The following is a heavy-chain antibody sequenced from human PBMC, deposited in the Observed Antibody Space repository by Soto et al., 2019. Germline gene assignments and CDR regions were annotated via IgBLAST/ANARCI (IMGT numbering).Heavy chain of an antibody. J-gene: IGHJ4*02. Sequence: QVQLVQSGAQVKKPGASVKVSCKASGYTFSSSSISWVRQAPGQGLECMGWISVYNGNTNYAQTLQGSVTMSTDTSTGTAYMELRSLRSDDTAVYYCARNASGGFDSWGQGTLVTVSS. CDR2: ISVYNGNT. V-gene: IGHV1-18*01. D-gene: IGHD3-16*01. CDR1: GYTFSSSS. CDR3: ARNASGGFDS.